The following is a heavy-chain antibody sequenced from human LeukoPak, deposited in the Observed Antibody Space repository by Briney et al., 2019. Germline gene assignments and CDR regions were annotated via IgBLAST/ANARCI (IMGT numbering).Heavy chain of an antibody. D-gene: IGHD2-2*01. V-gene: IGHV4-31*03. Sequence: SQTLSLTCTVSGGSISSGGCYWSWIRQHPGKGLEWIGYIYYSGSTYYNPSLKSRVTISVDTSKNQFSLKLSSVTAADTAVYYCARVLIASCCFDPWGQGTLVTVSS. CDR1: GGSISSGGCY. CDR3: ARVLIASCCFDP. J-gene: IGHJ5*02. CDR2: IYYSGST.